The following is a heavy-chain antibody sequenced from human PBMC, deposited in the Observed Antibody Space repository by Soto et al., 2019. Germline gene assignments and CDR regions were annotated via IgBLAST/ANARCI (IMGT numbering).Heavy chain of an antibody. D-gene: IGHD3-10*01. CDR1: GDTFTFYS. V-gene: IGHV1-69*02. CDR2: INPILSMS. Sequence: QVQLVQSGAEVKRPGSSVKVSCKASGDTFTFYSINWVRQAPGLGLEWMGRINPILSMSNYAQRFQGRVTMTADKSTSKAYMELSSLRSEDTATYYCASSYGSGYRAFDYWGQGALVTVSS. CDR3: ASSYGSGYRAFDY. J-gene: IGHJ4*02.